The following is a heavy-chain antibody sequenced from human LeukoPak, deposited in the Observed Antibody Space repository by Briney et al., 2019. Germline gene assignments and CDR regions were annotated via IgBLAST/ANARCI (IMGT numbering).Heavy chain of an antibody. CDR1: GGTFSSYA. V-gene: IGHV1-69*13. CDR3: ARVGGAQTPSEGWYFDL. D-gene: IGHD3-16*01. CDR2: IIPIFGTA. Sequence: ASVKVSFKASGGTFSSYAISWVRQAPGQGLEWMGGIIPIFGTANYAQKFQGRVTITADESTSTAYMELSSLRSEDTAVYYCARVGGAQTPSEGWYFDLLGRGTLVTVSS. J-gene: IGHJ2*01.